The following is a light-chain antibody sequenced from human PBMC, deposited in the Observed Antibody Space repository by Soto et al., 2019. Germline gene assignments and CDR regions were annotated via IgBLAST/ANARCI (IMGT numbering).Light chain of an antibody. CDR1: QGMGSA. J-gene: IGKJ4*01. CDR2: YAC. V-gene: IGKV1-13*02. CDR3: QQFNSFPLT. Sequence: AVQLTKSKYSLSAPVGDRVTISCRASQGMGSAFGWYQHYPGKALMALIYYACSLESGVPSRFSGNGSGTDFHLPISSLQPEDFASYSCQQFNSFPLTFGGGTNVDIK.